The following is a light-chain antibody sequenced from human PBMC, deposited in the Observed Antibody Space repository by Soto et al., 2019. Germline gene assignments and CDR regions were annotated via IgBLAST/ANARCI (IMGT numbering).Light chain of an antibody. CDR2: NTN. CDR3: VLYMGSGICV. Sequence: QTVVTQEPSFSVSPGGTVTLTCGLSSGSVSTSYYPRWYQQTPGQSPRTLIYNTNTRSSGVPDRFSGSILGNKAALTITGAQADDESHYYCVLYMGSGICVFGGGTKLTVL. V-gene: IGLV8-61*01. J-gene: IGLJ3*02. CDR1: SGSVSTSYY.